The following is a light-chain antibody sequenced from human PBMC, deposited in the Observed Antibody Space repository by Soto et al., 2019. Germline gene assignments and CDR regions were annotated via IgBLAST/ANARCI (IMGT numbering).Light chain of an antibody. V-gene: IGLV1-44*01. CDR2: NNN. CDR3: ATWDDSLNGVV. CDR1: YSNIGINT. J-gene: IGLJ2*01. Sequence: QSALTQPPSASGTPGQGVTISCSGDYSNIGINTVNWYRQVPGAAPKLLIFNNNQRPSGVPDRFSGSTSGTSASLAISGLQSEDEADYYCATWDDSLNGVVFGGGTKLTVL.